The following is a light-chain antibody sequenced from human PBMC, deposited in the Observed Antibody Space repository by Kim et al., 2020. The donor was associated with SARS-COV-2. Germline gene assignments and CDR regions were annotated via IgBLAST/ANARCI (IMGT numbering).Light chain of an antibody. CDR2: SND. CDR3: AAWDDSLNGVI. V-gene: IGLV1-44*01. Sequence: QRVTNSCSGRRSNIGSNSVNWYQQLPGTAPKLLIYSNDHRPSGVPDRFSGSKSGTSASLAISGLQSEDEADYYCAAWDDSLNGVIFGGGTQLTVL. J-gene: IGLJ2*01. CDR1: RSNIGSNS.